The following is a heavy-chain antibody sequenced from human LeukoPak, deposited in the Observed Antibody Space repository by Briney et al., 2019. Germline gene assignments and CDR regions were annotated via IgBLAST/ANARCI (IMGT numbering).Heavy chain of an antibody. D-gene: IGHD4-17*01. J-gene: IGHJ4*02. CDR2: IYDSGST. V-gene: IGHV4-39*07. CDR3: ATFDYGARQTFDY. CDR1: GGSIRSSYYY. Sequence: SSETLSLTCTVSGGSIRSSYYYWGWIRQPPGKGLEWIGSIYDSGSTYYNPSLKSRVTISVDTSNNQFSLKLSSVTAADTAVYYCATFDYGARQTFDYWGQGTLVTVSS.